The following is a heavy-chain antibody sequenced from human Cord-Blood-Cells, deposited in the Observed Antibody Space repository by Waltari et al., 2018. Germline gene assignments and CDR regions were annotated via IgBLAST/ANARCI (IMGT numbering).Heavy chain of an antibody. V-gene: IGHV3-48*03. CDR1: GFTFSSYE. D-gene: IGHD6-13*01. CDR3: ARAPRSSWYKSYYYYGMDV. CDR2: ISSSGSTI. Sequence: EVQLVESGGGLVQPGGSLRLSCAASGFTFSSYEMNWVRQAPGTGLEWVSYISSSGSTIYYADSVKGRFTISRDNAKNSLYLQMNSLRAEDTAVYYCARAPRSSWYKSYYYYGMDVWGQGTTVTVSS. J-gene: IGHJ6*02.